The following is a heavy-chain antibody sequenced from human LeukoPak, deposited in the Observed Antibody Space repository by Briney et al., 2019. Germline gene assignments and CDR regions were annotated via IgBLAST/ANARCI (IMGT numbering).Heavy chain of an antibody. D-gene: IGHD3-10*01. V-gene: IGHV3-23*01. CDR3: AKDRRYFGSGLDS. CDR2: ISDSGGTT. CDR1: GFTFSSYA. J-gene: IGHJ4*02. Sequence: GGSLRLSCAASGFTFSSYAMSWVRQAPGKGLEWVSAISDSGGTTYYADSVKGRFTISRDNSKNTLYLQMNSLRAEDTAIYYCAKDRRYFGSGLDSWGQGTLVTVSS.